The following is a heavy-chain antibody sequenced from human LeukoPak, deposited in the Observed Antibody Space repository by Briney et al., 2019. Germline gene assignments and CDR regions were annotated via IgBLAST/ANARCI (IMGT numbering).Heavy chain of an antibody. D-gene: IGHD6-19*01. CDR1: GFTFSSYC. CDR2: IKQDGSEK. J-gene: IGHJ4*02. CDR3: ARWWGSGWYPLDY. V-gene: IGHV3-7*01. Sequence: GGSLRLSCSASGFTFSSYCMLWVRQAPGKGLEWVANIKQDGSEKYYVDSLKGRFTISRDNAKNSLSLQMNSLRAEDTAVYYCARWWGSGWYPLDYWGQGTLVTVSS.